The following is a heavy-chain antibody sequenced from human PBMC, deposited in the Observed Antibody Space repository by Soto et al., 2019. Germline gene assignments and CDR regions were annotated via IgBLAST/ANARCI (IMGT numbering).Heavy chain of an antibody. J-gene: IGHJ4*02. CDR1: GFSLSTSGVG. CDR3: AHRDSSGYHHYFDY. Sequence: SGPTLVNPTQTLTLTCTFSGFSLSTSGVGVGWIRQPPGKALEWLALIYWNDDKRYSPSLKSRLTITKDTSKNKVVLTMTNMDPVDTATYYCAHRDSSGYHHYFDYWGQGTLVTVSS. D-gene: IGHD3-22*01. CDR2: IYWNDDK. V-gene: IGHV2-5*01.